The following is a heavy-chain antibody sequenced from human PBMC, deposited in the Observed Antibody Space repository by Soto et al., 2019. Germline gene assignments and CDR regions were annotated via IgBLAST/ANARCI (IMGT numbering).Heavy chain of an antibody. J-gene: IGHJ5*02. V-gene: IGHV4-34*01. CDR1: GGSFSGHY. D-gene: IGHD6-13*01. CDR3: ARDSGWFDP. Sequence: PXXTLSLPCAVYGGSFSGHYWRWIRQPPGKGLEWIGEINHSGSTNYNPSLKSRVTISVDTSKNQFSLKMSSVTEADTAVYYCARDSGWFDPWGQGTLVTVSS. CDR2: INHSGST.